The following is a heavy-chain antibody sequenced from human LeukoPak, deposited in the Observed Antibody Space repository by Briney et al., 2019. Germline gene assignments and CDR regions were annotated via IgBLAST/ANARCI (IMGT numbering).Heavy chain of an antibody. J-gene: IGHJ4*02. CDR1: GFTFSSHS. CDR2: ISSSSTTT. V-gene: IGHV3-48*02. D-gene: IGHD4-17*01. CDR3: ARGHGDYAPEFDG. Sequence: GGSLRLSCAASGFTFSSHSMNWVRQAPGKGLEWVSYISSSSTTTLYADSVKGRFTISRDNAKNSLYLQMNSLRDEDTAVYYCARGHGDYAPEFDGWGQGTLVTVSS.